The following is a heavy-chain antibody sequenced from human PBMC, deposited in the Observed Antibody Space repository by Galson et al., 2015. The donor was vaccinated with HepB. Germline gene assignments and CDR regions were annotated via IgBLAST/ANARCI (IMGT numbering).Heavy chain of an antibody. CDR1: GYTFSGYG. J-gene: IGHJ4*02. V-gene: IGHV1-18*01. CDR2: ISAYTGDT. CDR3: ARDKSDISMHLDY. Sequence: SVKVSCKASGYTFSGYGISWVRQAPGQGLEWMGWISAYTGDTNYAQKFHGRVTMTTDTSTSTAYMEMRTLRSDDAAVYYCARDKSDISMHLDYWGQGTLVTVSS. D-gene: IGHD2/OR15-2a*01.